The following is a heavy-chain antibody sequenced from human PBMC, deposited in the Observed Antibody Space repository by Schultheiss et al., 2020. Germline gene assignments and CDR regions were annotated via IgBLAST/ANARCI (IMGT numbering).Heavy chain of an antibody. CDR1: GGSISSGGYS. CDR2: IYYSGST. CDR3: ARDYYGSGSYYQVPGVYYYYYGMDV. J-gene: IGHJ6*02. Sequence: SQTLSLTCAVSGGSISSGGYSWSWIRQPPGKGLEWIGSIYYSGSTYYNPSLKSRVTISVDTSKNQFSLKLSSVTAADTAVYYCARDYYGSGSYYQVPGVYYYYYGMDVWGQGPTVTVSS. V-gene: IGHV4-30-2*03. D-gene: IGHD3-10*01.